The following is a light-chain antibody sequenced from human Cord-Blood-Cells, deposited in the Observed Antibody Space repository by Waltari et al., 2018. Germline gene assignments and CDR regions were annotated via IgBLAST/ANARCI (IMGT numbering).Light chain of an antibody. J-gene: IGLJ1*01. CDR2: DVS. Sequence: QSALTHPASVSGSPGQSSTISCTGTTSDVGGYNYVSWYQQHPGKAPKLMIYDVSNRPSGVSNRFSGSKSGNTASLTISGLQAEDEADYYCSSYTSSSTVFGTGTKVTVL. CDR1: TSDVGGYNY. CDR3: SSYTSSSTV. V-gene: IGLV2-14*01.